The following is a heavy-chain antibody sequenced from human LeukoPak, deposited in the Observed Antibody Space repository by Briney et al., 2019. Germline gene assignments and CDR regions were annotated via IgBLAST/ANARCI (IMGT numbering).Heavy chain of an antibody. J-gene: IGHJ2*01. D-gene: IGHD3-3*01. CDR1: GGSISSGGYY. CDR3: ARHQGVVDL. Sequence: PSQTLSLTCTVSGGSISSGGYYWSWIRQPPGKGLEWIGYIYHSGSTYYNPSLKSRVTISVDRSKNQFSLKLSSVTAADTAVYYCARHQGVVDLWGRGSLVTVSS. CDR2: IYHSGST. V-gene: IGHV4-30-2*01.